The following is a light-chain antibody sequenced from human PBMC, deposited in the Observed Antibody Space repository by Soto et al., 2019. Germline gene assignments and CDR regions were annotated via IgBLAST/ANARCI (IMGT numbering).Light chain of an antibody. V-gene: IGKV3D-15*01. Sequence: EIVMTQSPATLSVSPGERATLSCRASQSVNIYFTWYQQKPGQAPRLLIFGASYRATGIPARFSGSGSGTEFNLTISSLQSEDFAVYCCQQYDDWLRLTFGGGTKVEIK. CDR1: QSVNIY. CDR3: QQYDDWLRLT. J-gene: IGKJ4*01. CDR2: GAS.